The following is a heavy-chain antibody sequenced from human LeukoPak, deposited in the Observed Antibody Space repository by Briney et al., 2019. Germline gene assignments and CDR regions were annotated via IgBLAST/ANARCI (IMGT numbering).Heavy chain of an antibody. J-gene: IGHJ6*03. Sequence: GGSPRLSCAASGFTFSSYSMNWVRQAPGKGLEWVSYISSSSSTIYHADSVKGRFTISRDNAKNSLYLQMNSLRAEDTAVYYCAREGVGATSSYYYYYMDVWGKGTTVTVSS. D-gene: IGHD1-26*01. V-gene: IGHV3-48*01. CDR1: GFTFSSYS. CDR2: ISSSSSTI. CDR3: AREGVGATSSYYYYYMDV.